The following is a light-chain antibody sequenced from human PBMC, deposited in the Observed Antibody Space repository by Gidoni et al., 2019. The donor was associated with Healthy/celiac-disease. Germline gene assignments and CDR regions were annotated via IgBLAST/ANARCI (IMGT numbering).Light chain of an antibody. CDR2: GAS. CDR3: QQYGSSQGYT. V-gene: IGKV3-20*01. J-gene: IGKJ2*01. Sequence: ETVLTHSPGTLSLSPGERATLSCRASQSVSSSYLAWYQQKPGQAPRLLIYGASSRATGIPDRFSGSGSGTDFTLTISRLEPEDFAVYYCQQYGSSQGYTFGQGTKLEIK. CDR1: QSVSSSY.